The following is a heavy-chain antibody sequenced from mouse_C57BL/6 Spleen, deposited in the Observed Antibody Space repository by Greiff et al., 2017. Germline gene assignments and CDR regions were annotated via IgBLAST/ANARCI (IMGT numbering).Heavy chain of an antibody. D-gene: IGHD3-2*02. V-gene: IGHV1-80*01. J-gene: IGHJ2*01. CDR3: AGAQATSSYFDY. CDR2: IYPGDGDT. Sequence: QVQLQQSGAELVKPGASVKISCKASGYAFSSYWMNWVKQRPGKGLEWIGQIYPGDGDTNYNGKVKGKATLTADKSSSTAYMQLSSLTSEDSAVYFCAGAQATSSYFDYWGQGTTLTVSS. CDR1: GYAFSSYW.